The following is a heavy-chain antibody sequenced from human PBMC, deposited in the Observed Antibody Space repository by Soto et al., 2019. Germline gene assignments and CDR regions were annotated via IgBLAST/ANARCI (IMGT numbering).Heavy chain of an antibody. Sequence: QVQLVQSGAEVKKPGASVKVSCKASGYTFTSYGISWVRQAPGQGLEWMGWISAYNGNTNYAQKVQGRVTMTTDTSTSTAYMELRSLRSDDTAVYYCARFDVGLGELFRSHVWYYFDYWGQGTLVTVSS. CDR3: ARFDVGLGELFRSHVWYYFDY. CDR2: ISAYNGNT. D-gene: IGHD3-16*01. CDR1: GYTFTSYG. J-gene: IGHJ4*02. V-gene: IGHV1-18*01.